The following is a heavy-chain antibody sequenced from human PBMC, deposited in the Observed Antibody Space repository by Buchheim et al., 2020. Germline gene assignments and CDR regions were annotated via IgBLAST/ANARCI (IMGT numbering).Heavy chain of an antibody. CDR2: TTGSGGST. CDR1: GFTFSSYA. V-gene: IGHV3-23*01. J-gene: IGHJ4*02. Sequence: EVQLLESGGGLVQPGGSLRLSCAASGFTFSSYAMSWVRQAPGKGLEWVSTTTGSGGSTYYADSVKGRFIISRDNSKNTLYLQMNSLRAEDTAVYYCAKGRGYGDYYGPFDYWGQGTL. CDR3: AKGRGYGDYYGPFDY. D-gene: IGHD4-17*01.